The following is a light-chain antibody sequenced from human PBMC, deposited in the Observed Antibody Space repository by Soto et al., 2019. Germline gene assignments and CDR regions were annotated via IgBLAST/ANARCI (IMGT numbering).Light chain of an antibody. Sequence: IVMTQSPDSLAVSLGERTTINCKSTXSISDTSTNQNSVAWYQQKXXXPPKXXXDWXSTREYGGPDRLSGSGSATEFTLTISSLQAEDVAVYYCQQYYTNPRSFGKGTKVDIK. V-gene: IGKV4-1*01. CDR1: XSISDTSTNQNS. CDR3: QQYYTNPRS. J-gene: IGKJ1*01. CDR2: WXS.